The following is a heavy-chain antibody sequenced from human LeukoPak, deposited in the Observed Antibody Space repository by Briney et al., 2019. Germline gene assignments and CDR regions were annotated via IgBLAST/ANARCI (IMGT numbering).Heavy chain of an antibody. CDR2: ISGSGGST. D-gene: IGHD6-19*01. J-gene: IGHJ4*02. Sequence: GGSLRLSCAASGFTFSSYGMSWVRQAPGKGLEWVSAISGSGGSTYYADSVKGRFTISRDNSKNTLYLQMNSLRAEDTAVYYCAKSSYSSGWYYFDYWGQGTLVTVSS. CDR1: GFTFSSYG. CDR3: AKSSYSSGWYYFDY. V-gene: IGHV3-23*01.